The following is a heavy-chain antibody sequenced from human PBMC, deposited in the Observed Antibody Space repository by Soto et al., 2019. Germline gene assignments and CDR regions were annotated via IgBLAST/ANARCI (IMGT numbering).Heavy chain of an antibody. CDR2: IYPGDSDT. CDR1: GYSFTSYW. Sequence: GEYLKISCKGSGYSFTSYWIGWVRQMPGKGLEWMGIIYPGDSDTRYSPSFQGQVTISADNSISTAYLQWSSLKASDTAMYYCAVTFRGSPSESDSWGQGALVTV. J-gene: IGHJ4*02. V-gene: IGHV5-51*01. CDR3: AVTFRGSPSESDS. D-gene: IGHD4-4*01.